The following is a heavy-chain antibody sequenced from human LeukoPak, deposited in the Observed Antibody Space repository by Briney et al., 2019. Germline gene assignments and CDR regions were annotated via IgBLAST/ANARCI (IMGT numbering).Heavy chain of an antibody. CDR2: IYYTGST. CDR3: ARDRDSSGYYADP. V-gene: IGHV4-39*07. Sequence: SETLSLTCTVSGDSVSSSSYYWGWIRQPPGKGLEWIGSIYYTGSTYYNPSLKSRVTISIDTSKNHFSLKLRSVTAADTAVYYCARDRDSSGYYADPWGQGTLVTVSS. CDR1: GDSVSSSSYY. D-gene: IGHD3-22*01. J-gene: IGHJ5*02.